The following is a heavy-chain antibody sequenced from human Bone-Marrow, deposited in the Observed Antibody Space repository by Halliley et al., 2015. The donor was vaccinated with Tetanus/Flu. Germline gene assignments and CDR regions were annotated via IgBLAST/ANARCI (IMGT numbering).Heavy chain of an antibody. Sequence: WVSLVSGDGHNTLHADSVQGRFTVSRDNSKKSLYLQMNSLRTEDSAVYYCGKGMGQWLAPIDSWGQGTLVTVSS. D-gene: IGHD6-19*01. J-gene: IGHJ4*02. CDR2: VSGDGHNT. V-gene: IGHV3-43*02. CDR3: GKGMGQWLAPIDS.